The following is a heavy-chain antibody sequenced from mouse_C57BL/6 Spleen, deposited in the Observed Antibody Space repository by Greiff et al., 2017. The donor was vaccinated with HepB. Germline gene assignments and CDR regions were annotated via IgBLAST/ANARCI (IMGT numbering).Heavy chain of an antibody. V-gene: IGHV3-6*01. CDR2: ISYDGSN. D-gene: IGHD2-3*01. CDR3: AREDDGYCLGY. CDR1: GYSITSGYY. J-gene: IGHJ2*01. Sequence: EVKLMESGPGLVKPSQSLSLTCSVTGYSITSGYYWNWIRQFPGNKLEWMGYISYDGSNNYNPSLKNRISITRDTSKNQFFLKLNSVTTEDTATYYCAREDDGYCLGYWGQGTTLTVSS.